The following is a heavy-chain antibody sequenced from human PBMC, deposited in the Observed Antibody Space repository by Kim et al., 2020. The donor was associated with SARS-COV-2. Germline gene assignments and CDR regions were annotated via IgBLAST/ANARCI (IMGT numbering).Heavy chain of an antibody. J-gene: IGHJ6*02. V-gene: IGHV5-51*01. CDR1: GYSFTSYW. CDR2: IYPGDSDT. CDR3: ARRGGYDSSGSYYGMDV. D-gene: IGHD3-22*01. Sequence: GESLKISCKGSGYSFTSYWIGWVRQMPGKGLEWMGIIYPGDSDTRYSPSFQGQVTISADKSISTAYLQWSSLKASDTAMYYCARRGGYDSSGSYYGMDVWGQGTTVTVSS.